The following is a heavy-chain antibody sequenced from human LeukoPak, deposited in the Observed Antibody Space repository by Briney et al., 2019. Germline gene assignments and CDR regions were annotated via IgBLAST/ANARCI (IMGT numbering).Heavy chain of an antibody. CDR1: GGSFSGYY. Sequence: PSETLSLTCAVYGGSFSGYYWSWIRQPLAKGLEWIGEINHSGSTNYNPSLKSRVTISVDTSKNQFSLKLSSVTAADTAVYYCARGYYYGSGSYYNALGYWGQGTLVTVSS. V-gene: IGHV4-34*01. J-gene: IGHJ4*02. D-gene: IGHD3-10*01. CDR3: ARGYYYGSGSYYNALGY. CDR2: INHSGST.